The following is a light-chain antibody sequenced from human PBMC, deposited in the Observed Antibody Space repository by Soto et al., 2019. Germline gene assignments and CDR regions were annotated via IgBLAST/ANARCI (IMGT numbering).Light chain of an antibody. V-gene: IGKV3-11*01. CDR1: QSVSSY. Sequence: EIVLTQSPATLSLSPGVRATLSCRASQSVSSYLAWYQQKPGQAPRLLIYDASNRATGIPARFSGSGSGTDSTLTISSLEPEDFAFYYCQRRSNWITFGQGTRLEIK. CDR2: DAS. CDR3: QRRSNWIT. J-gene: IGKJ5*01.